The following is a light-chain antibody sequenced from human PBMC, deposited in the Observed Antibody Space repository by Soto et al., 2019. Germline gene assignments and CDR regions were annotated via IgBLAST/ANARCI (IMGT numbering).Light chain of an antibody. CDR1: QSINSSY. V-gene: IGKV3-20*01. J-gene: IGKJ1*01. CDR2: GAS. Sequence: EIVLTQFPGTLSLSPGERATLSCRASQSINSSYLAWYQQKPGQAPRLLIYGASRRATGIPDRFSGSGSGTDFTLTISRLEPADFAVYYCQRYGYSPVPCGQETKVEIK. CDR3: QRYGYSPVP.